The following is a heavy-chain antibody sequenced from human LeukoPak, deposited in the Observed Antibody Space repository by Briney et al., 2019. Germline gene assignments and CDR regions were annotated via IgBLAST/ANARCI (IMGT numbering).Heavy chain of an antibody. Sequence: ASVKVSCKASGYTFTSYYIHWVRQAPGQGLEWMGIINPSAGSTTYAQKFQGRVTMTRDTSTSTVYMELSSLRSEDTAVYYCARDPNDDRGFVYGMDVWGQGTTVTVSS. D-gene: IGHD3-22*01. CDR2: INPSAGST. CDR1: GYTFTSYY. CDR3: ARDPNDDRGFVYGMDV. V-gene: IGHV1-46*01. J-gene: IGHJ6*02.